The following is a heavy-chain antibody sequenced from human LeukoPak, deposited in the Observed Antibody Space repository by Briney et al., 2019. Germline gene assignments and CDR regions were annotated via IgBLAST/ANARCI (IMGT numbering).Heavy chain of an antibody. CDR1: GFPLSGCA. Sequence: GGSLRLSCAASGFPLSGCAMHWVRQAPGKGLEWVAVISYDGGNKYYADSVKGRFTISRDNSKNTLYLQVNSLRAEDTAVYYCARDYCSGGSCYSPDYWGQGTLVVVSS. CDR2: ISYDGGNK. D-gene: IGHD2-15*01. V-gene: IGHV3-30*04. J-gene: IGHJ4*02. CDR3: ARDYCSGGSCYSPDY.